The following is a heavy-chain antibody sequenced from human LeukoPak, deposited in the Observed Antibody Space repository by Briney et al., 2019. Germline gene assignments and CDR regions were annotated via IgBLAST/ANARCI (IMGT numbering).Heavy chain of an antibody. Sequence: ASVKVSCKASGYTFTSYGISWVRQAPGQGLEWMGWISAYNGNTNYAQKLQGRVTITRDTSISTAHMELRSLRSEDTAVYYCAKHDRTTFDYWGQGTLVTVSS. CDR3: AKHDRTTFDY. V-gene: IGHV1-18*01. CDR1: GYTFTSYG. D-gene: IGHD1-14*01. J-gene: IGHJ4*02. CDR2: ISAYNGNT.